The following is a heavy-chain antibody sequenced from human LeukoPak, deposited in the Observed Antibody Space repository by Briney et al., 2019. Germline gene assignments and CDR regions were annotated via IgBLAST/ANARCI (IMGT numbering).Heavy chain of an antibody. D-gene: IGHD3-10*01. V-gene: IGHV5-51*01. CDR2: IYPGDSDT. Sequence: GESLKISCKGSGYRFTSYWIGWVRQMPGKGLEWMGNIYPGDSDTRYSPSFQGQVTMSADKSINTAYLQWSSLKASDTAMYYCARSPFRGVMVDYWGQGTLVTVSS. J-gene: IGHJ4*02. CDR3: ARSPFRGVMVDY. CDR1: GYRFTSYW.